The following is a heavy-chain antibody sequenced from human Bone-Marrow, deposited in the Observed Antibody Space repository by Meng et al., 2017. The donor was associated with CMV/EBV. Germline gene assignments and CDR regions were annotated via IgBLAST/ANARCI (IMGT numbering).Heavy chain of an antibody. Sequence: QAGGGLGQPGGALRLSCAASGISFSRYDMTWGRQAPGKGLEWVSYISSSSSYTNYADSVKGRFTISRDNAKNSLYLQMNSLRAEDTAVYYCARSRYSGSYLDYWGQGTLVTVSS. CDR3: ARSRYSGSYLDY. J-gene: IGHJ4*02. CDR2: ISSSSSYT. CDR1: GISFSRYD. V-gene: IGHV3-48*04. D-gene: IGHD1-26*01.